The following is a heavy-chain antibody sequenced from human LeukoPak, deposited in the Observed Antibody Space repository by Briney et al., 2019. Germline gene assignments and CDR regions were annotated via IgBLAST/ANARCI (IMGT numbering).Heavy chain of an antibody. V-gene: IGHV3-33*01. Sequence: GRSLRLSCAASGFTVSSYYMHWVRQAPGKGLEWVSVIWYDGSNKYYADSVKGRFTISRDNSQNTLYLQMNSLRAEDKAVYYCARERFLEWLTSYYYYGRDVWGQGTTVTVSS. CDR3: ARERFLEWLTSYYYYGRDV. CDR1: GFTVSSYY. J-gene: IGHJ6*02. D-gene: IGHD3-3*01. CDR2: IWYDGSNK.